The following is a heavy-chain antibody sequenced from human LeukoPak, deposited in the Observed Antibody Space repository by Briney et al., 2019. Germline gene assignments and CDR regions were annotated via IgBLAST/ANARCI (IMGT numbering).Heavy chain of an antibody. CDR3: VRDGIRDIPGIITIRYDY. Sequence: GGSLRLSCSASAFTFSVYWMTWVRQGPGKGLECVATIKEDGSDKYYVDSVRGRFTISRDNAENSVYLQMIRLTAEDTALYYCVRDGIRDIPGIITIRYDYWGQGTLVTVSS. CDR2: IKEDGSDK. J-gene: IGHJ4*02. CDR1: AFTFSVYW. V-gene: IGHV3-7*05. D-gene: IGHD3-10*01.